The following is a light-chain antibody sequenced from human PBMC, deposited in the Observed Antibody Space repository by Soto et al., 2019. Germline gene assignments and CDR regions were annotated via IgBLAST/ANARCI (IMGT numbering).Light chain of an antibody. CDR2: EST. CDR1: SSDVANYNL. Sequence: QSALTQPASVSGSPGQSVTISCTGTSSDVANYNLVSWYQQHPGKAPRLIIYESTKRPSGISTRFSGSKSGNAASLTISGLQAEDEAEYHCLSYTSSRPSGGFGSGTKLTVL. V-gene: IGLV2-14*02. CDR3: LSYTSSRPSGG. J-gene: IGLJ1*01.